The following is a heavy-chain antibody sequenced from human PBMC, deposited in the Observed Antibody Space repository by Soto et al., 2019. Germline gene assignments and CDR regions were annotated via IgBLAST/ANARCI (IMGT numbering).Heavy chain of an antibody. CDR3: ARVDSSSWYVPGYYYGMDV. D-gene: IGHD6-13*01. Sequence: QVQLVQSGAEVKKPGSSVKVSCKASGGTFSSYAISWVRQAPGQGLEWMGGIIPIFGTANYAQKFQGRVTITAEESTSTAYMELSSLRSEDTAVYYCARVDSSSWYVPGYYYGMDVCGQGTTVTVSS. V-gene: IGHV1-69*01. J-gene: IGHJ6*02. CDR2: IIPIFGTA. CDR1: GGTFSSYA.